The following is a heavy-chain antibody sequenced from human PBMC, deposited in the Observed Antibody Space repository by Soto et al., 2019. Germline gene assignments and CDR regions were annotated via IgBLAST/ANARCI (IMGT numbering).Heavy chain of an antibody. V-gene: IGHV3-7*01. CDR3: AAGSPPDY. Sequence: EVQLVESGGVLVQPGGSLRVSCAASGFTFSTSWMNWVRQAPGKGLEWVANINGDGSEEYYVDSVRGRFTISRDNVKNSLFPQITGVRAGDRAVFSCAAGSPPDYWDKGPRVTVSS. CDR2: INGDGSEE. J-gene: IGHJ4*02. CDR1: GFTFSTSW.